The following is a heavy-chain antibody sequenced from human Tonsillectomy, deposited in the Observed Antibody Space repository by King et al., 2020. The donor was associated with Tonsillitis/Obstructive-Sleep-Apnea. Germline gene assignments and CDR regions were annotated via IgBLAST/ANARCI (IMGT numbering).Heavy chain of an antibody. J-gene: IGHJ6*03. V-gene: IGHV1-69*01. Sequence: VQLVESGAEVKKPGSSVKVSCKASGGTFSSYAISWVRQAPGQGLEWMGGIIPIFGTANYAQKFQGRVTITADESTRTAYMELSSLRTEETAVYYCARGPVDAYYYYYYMDVWGKGTTVTVSS. CDR3: ARGPVDAYYYYYYMDV. CDR2: IIPIFGTA. D-gene: IGHD3-9*01. CDR1: GGTFSSYA.